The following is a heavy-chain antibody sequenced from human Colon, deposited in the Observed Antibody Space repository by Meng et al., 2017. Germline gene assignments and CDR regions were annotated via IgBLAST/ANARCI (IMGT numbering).Heavy chain of an antibody. CDR1: GYTLTALD. CDR2: INPNSGET. D-gene: IGHD1-26*01. Sequence: QVQLVHSGAEVKKPGASVRVSCKASGYTLTALDINWVRQATGQGLEWMGWINPNSGETGYAQKFQGRFTMTRDTSISTFYMELSSLTSDDTAVYYCARGIWEGFDYWGQGALVTVSS. J-gene: IGHJ4*02. CDR3: ARGIWEGFDY. V-gene: IGHV1-8*01.